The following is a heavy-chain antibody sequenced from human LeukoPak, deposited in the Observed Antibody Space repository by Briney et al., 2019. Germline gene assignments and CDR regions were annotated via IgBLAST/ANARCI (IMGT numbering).Heavy chain of an antibody. V-gene: IGHV4-39*07. CDR1: DDSISSSSYY. D-gene: IGHD6-13*01. CDR2: IYYGGTA. J-gene: IGHJ4*02. CDR3: ARADSGTWCPRGLHFDY. Sequence: SETLSLTCSVSDDSISSSSYYWGWIRHPPGKGLEWIGSIYYGGTAYYNPSLKSRVTISVDTSKNLFSLRLTSVTAADTATYYCARADSGTWCPRGLHFDYWGQGTPVTVSS.